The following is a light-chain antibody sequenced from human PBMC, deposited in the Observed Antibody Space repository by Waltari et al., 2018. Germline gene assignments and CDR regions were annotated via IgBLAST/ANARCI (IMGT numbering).Light chain of an antibody. J-gene: IGKJ4*01. CDR1: QNIHDS. V-gene: IGKV3-15*01. Sequence: EVLMTQFPATLSVSPGEGFTLPCRASQNIHDSLAWYQQKPGQAPRLLIYGASTRATAIPARFRGSGSGTEFTLTISSLRSEDVAVYYCQQYNKWPPLTFGGGTKVEIK. CDR2: GAS. CDR3: QQYNKWPPLT.